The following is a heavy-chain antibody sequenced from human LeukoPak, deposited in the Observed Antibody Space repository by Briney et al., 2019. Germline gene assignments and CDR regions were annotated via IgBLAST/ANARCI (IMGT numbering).Heavy chain of an antibody. D-gene: IGHD5-18*01. CDR2: MNPNSGST. Sequence: GASVKVSCKASGYTFTSYDINWVRQATGQGLEWMGWMNPNSGSTGYAQKFQGRVTITRNTSISTAYMELSGLRSEDTAVYYCAKDYSYGCDYWGQGTLVTVSS. V-gene: IGHV1-8*03. CDR3: AKDYSYGCDY. CDR1: GYTFTSYD. J-gene: IGHJ4*02.